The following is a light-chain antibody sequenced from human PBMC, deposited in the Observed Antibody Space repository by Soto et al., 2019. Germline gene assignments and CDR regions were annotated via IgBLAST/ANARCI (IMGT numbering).Light chain of an antibody. Sequence: QSALTQPASVYGSPGQSVTISCTGNSSDFGSHNLVSWYQQNPGQAPKLMIYEDSKRPLGVSARFSASKSGNTHSRTIFGFQADHEADHYCCSYGGSRAHFRGGIQLTVL. J-gene: IGLJ7*01. CDR1: SSDFGSHNL. V-gene: IGLV2-23*01. CDR3: CSYGGSRAH. CDR2: EDS.